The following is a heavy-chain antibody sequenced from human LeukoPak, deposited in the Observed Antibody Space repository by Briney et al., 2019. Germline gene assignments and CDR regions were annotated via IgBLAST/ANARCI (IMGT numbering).Heavy chain of an antibody. J-gene: IGHJ4*02. D-gene: IGHD3-22*01. CDR3: ATPDSSGYYYLY. Sequence: SETLSLTCAVYGGSFSGYYWSWIRQPPGKGLEWIGEINHNGSTNYNPSLKSRVTISVDTSKNQFSLKLSSVTAADTAVYYCATPDSSGYYYLYWGQGTLVTVSS. CDR2: INHNGST. V-gene: IGHV4-34*01. CDR1: GGSFSGYY.